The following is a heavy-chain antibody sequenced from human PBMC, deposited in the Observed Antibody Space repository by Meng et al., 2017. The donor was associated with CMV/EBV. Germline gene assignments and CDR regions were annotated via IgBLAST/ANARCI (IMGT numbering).Heavy chain of an antibody. V-gene: IGHV3-30*02. Sequence: GGSLRLSCAASGFTFSSYGMHWVRQAPGKGLEWVAFIRYDGINKYYADSVKGRFTISRDNSKNTLYLQMNSLRAEDTDVYYCAVVPAAAVDYWGQGTLVTVSS. CDR3: AVVPAAAVDY. J-gene: IGHJ4*02. CDR2: IRYDGINK. D-gene: IGHD2-2*01. CDR1: GFTFSSYG.